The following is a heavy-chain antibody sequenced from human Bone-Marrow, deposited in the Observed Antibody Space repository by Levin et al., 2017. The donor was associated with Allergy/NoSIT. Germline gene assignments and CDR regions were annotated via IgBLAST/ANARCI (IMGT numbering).Heavy chain of an antibody. J-gene: IGHJ4*02. CDR1: GLIFSNYA. Sequence: GGSLRLSCAASGLIFSNYAMNWVRQAPGKGLEWVSQISGSGSNTHYADSVRGRFTSSRDNSNNTVYLQMNSLRADDTAVYYCAGYDTSGYHSPFDYWGQGTLVTVSS. V-gene: IGHV3-23*01. D-gene: IGHD3-22*01. CDR2: ISGSGSNT. CDR3: AGYDTSGYHSPFDY.